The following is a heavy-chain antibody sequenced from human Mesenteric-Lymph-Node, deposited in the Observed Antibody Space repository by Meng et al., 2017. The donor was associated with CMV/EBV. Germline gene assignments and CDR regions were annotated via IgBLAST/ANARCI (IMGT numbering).Heavy chain of an antibody. CDR2: INTDNGNR. CDR1: GYTFSNHA. Sequence: SCEASGYTFSNHAIHWVRQAPGQRLEWMGWINTDNGNRNYSQKLQGSVTITRDTPASTVYMELGSLISEDTAVYYCARIRDNWFDPWGQGTLVTVSS. D-gene: IGHD2/OR15-2a*01. V-gene: IGHV1-3*04. J-gene: IGHJ5*02. CDR3: ARIRDNWFDP.